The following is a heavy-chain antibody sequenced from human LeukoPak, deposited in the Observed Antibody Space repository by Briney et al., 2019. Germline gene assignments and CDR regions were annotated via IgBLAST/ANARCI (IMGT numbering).Heavy chain of an antibody. CDR1: GFTFSSYS. J-gene: IGHJ4*02. Sequence: GGSLRLSCAASGFTFSSYSMNWVRQAPGKGLEWFSSINSRGSGEYYADSVKGRFTISRDDAKNSLYLQMNSLRVEDTAVDYCAREGSIVPHQDLDYWGQGSLVTVSS. D-gene: IGHD2-8*01. V-gene: IGHV3-21*01. CDR3: AREGSIVPHQDLDY. CDR2: INSRGSGE.